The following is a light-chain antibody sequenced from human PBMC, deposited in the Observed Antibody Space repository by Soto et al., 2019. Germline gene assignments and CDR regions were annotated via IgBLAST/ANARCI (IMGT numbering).Light chain of an antibody. CDR2: DVS. V-gene: IGLV2-14*01. J-gene: IGLJ1*01. Sequence: QSVLTQPASVSGSPGQSITISCTGTSSDVGGYNYVSWYQQHPGKAPKLMIYDVSNRPSGVSNRFSGSKSGNTASLTISGLQAEDEADYYCSSYTSSSTLEVFVTGTKFTVL. CDR1: SSDVGGYNY. CDR3: SSYTSSSTLEV.